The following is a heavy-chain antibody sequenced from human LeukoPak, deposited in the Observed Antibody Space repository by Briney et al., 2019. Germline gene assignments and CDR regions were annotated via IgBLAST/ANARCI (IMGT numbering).Heavy chain of an antibody. CDR3: ARGGPAAVAAIPFDY. CDR1: GYTFTSYG. V-gene: IGHV1-18*01. CDR2: ISAYNGNT. J-gene: IGHJ4*02. Sequence: ASVKVSCKASGYTFTSYGISWVRQAPGQGLEWMGWISAYNGNTNYAQKLQGRVTMTTDTSTSTAYMELRSLRSDDTAVYYCARGGPAAVAAIPFDYWGQGTLVAVSS. D-gene: IGHD2-2*02.